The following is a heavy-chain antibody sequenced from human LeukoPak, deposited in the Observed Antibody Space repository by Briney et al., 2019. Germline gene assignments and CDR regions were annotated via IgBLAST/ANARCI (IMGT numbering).Heavy chain of an antibody. CDR2: INHSGST. CDR1: GGSFSGYY. D-gene: IGHD3-22*01. V-gene: IGHV4-34*01. Sequence: PSETLSLTCAVDGGSFSGYYWSWIRQPPGKGLEWIGEINHSGSTNYNPSLKSRVTISVDTSKNQFSLKLSSVTAADTAVYYCARGSYYDSSGYEGGWYYFDYWGQGTLVTVSS. CDR3: ARGSYYDSSGYEGGWYYFDY. J-gene: IGHJ4*02.